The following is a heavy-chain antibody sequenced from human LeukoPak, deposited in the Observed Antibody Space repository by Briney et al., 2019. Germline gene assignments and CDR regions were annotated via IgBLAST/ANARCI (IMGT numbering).Heavy chain of an antibody. CDR2: IRDSGEA. D-gene: IGHD3/OR15-3a*01. V-gene: IGHV3-66*03. CDR1: GFRVSDYY. J-gene: IGHJ5*02. Sequence: GSLRLSFAVSGFRVSDYYMSWGRQAPGKGLEWVGLIRDSGEAFYADFARGRFAISRDESENTLYLQMNSLRVEDMAVYFCARDRAANQDWVEFDPWGQGTPVIVSS. CDR3: ARDRAANQDWVEFDP.